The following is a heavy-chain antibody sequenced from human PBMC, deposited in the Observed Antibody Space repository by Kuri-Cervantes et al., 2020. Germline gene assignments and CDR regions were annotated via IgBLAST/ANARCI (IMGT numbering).Heavy chain of an antibody. CDR1: GYTFTSYD. J-gene: IGHJ6*02. Sequence: ASVKVSCKASGYTFTSYDINWVRQATGQGLEWVGWMNPNSANTGYAQKFQGRVTMTRNTSISTAYMELSSLRSEDTAVYYCASRGGATGSEGYYGMDVWGQGTTVTVSS. V-gene: IGHV1-8*01. D-gene: IGHD5-12*01. CDR2: MNPNSANT. CDR3: ASRGGATGSEGYYGMDV.